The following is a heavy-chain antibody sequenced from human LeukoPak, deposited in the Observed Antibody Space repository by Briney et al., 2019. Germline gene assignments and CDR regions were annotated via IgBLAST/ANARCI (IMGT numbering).Heavy chain of an antibody. CDR3: ARGDPSSLDIVVVPAAIPGDYYYYGMDV. J-gene: IGHJ6*02. CDR2: IWYDGSNK. CDR1: GFTFSSYG. V-gene: IGHV3-33*01. Sequence: GGSLRLSCAASGFTFSSYGMHWVRQAPGKGLEWVAVIWYDGSNKYYADAVKGRFTISRDNSKNTLYLQMNSLRAEDTAVYYSARGDPSSLDIVVVPAAIPGDYYYYGMDVWGQGTTVTVSS. D-gene: IGHD2-2*02.